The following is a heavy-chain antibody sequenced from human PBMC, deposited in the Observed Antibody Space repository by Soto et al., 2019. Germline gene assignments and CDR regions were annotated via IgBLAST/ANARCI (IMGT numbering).Heavy chain of an antibody. V-gene: IGHV3-30*18. CDR2: ISYDGSNK. CDR3: AKEVGVYYGSAQGGNGPFDY. J-gene: IGHJ4*02. CDR1: GFTFSSYG. Sequence: HPGRSLRLSCAASGFTFSSYGMHWVRQAPGKGLEWVAVISYDGSNKYYADSVKGRFTISRDNSKNTLYLQMNSLRAEDTAVYYCAKEVGVYYGSAQGGNGPFDYWGQGTLVTVSS. D-gene: IGHD3-10*01.